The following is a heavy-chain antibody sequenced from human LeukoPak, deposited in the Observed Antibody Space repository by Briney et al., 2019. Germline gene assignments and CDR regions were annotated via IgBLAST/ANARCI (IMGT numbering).Heavy chain of an antibody. Sequence: GASVKVSSKASGYTFTSYYMHWVRQAPGQGLEWMGIINPSGGSTSYAQKFQGRVTMTRDTSTSTVYMELSSLRSEDTAVYYCARVGQLVQVDYWGQGTLVTVSS. V-gene: IGHV1-46*03. CDR1: GYTFTSYY. CDR3: ARVGQLVQVDY. CDR2: INPSGGST. D-gene: IGHD6-13*01. J-gene: IGHJ4*02.